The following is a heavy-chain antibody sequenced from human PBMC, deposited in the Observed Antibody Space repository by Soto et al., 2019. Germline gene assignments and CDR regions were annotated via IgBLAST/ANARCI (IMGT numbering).Heavy chain of an antibody. D-gene: IGHD6-19*01. Sequence: QVQLVESGGGVVQPGRSLRLSCAASGFTFSTYGMSWVRPAPGKGLEWVAIISYDGIHKYYADSVKGRFTISRDNSRNTLYLQMNSLRAEDTAVYYCAKEIIAVSGPWDFDNWGQGTLVTVSS. J-gene: IGHJ4*02. CDR3: AKEIIAVSGPWDFDN. CDR2: ISYDGIHK. V-gene: IGHV3-30*18. CDR1: GFTFSTYG.